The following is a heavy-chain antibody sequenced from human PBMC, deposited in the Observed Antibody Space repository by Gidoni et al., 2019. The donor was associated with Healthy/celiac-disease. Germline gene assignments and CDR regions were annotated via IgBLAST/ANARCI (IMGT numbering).Heavy chain of an antibody. CDR3: ARVVPAAIRGYKTYYFDY. D-gene: IGHD2-2*01. CDR2: TNHRGST. Sequence: QVQLQQWGAGLLKPSETLSLTCAVYGGSFSGYYWSWIRQPPGKGLEWIGETNHRGSTNYNPSLKSRVTISVDTSKNQFSLKLSSVTAADTAVYYCARVVPAAIRGYKTYYFDYWGQGTLVTVSS. J-gene: IGHJ4*02. V-gene: IGHV4-34*01. CDR1: GGSFSGYY.